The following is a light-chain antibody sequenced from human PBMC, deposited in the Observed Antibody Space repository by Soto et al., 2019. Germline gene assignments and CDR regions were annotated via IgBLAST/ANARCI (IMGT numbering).Light chain of an antibody. CDR2: KAS. CDR3: QQYNSYLLT. V-gene: IGKV1-5*03. Sequence: DIQMTQSPSTLSASVGDRVTITCRASQSISSWLAWYQQKPGKAPKLLIFKASSLESGVPSRFSGSGSGTEFTLTISSLQPDDFATYYCQQYNSYLLTFGGGTKVEIK. J-gene: IGKJ4*01. CDR1: QSISSW.